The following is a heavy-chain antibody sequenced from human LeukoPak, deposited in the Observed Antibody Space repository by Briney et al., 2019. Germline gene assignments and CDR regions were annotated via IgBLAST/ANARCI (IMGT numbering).Heavy chain of an antibody. CDR3: AKDMYDILAGYDIGRENWFDP. CDR1: GFTFSSYA. D-gene: IGHD3-9*01. J-gene: IGHJ5*02. CDR2: ISYDGSNK. Sequence: GGSLRLSWAASGFTFSSYAMHWVRQAPGKGLEWVAVISYDGSNKYYADSVKGRFTISRDNFKNTLYRQMNSLRAEDTAVDYCAKDMYDILAGYDIGRENWFDPWGQGTLVSVSS. V-gene: IGHV3-30*04.